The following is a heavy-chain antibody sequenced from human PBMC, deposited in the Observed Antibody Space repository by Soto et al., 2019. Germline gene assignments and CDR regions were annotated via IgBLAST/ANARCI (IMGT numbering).Heavy chain of an antibody. CDR3: ARAVGFCRGGSCYSDT. V-gene: IGHV4-39*01. J-gene: IGHJ5*02. D-gene: IGHD2-15*01. CDR1: GGSISSTNHY. Sequence: SETLSLTCSVSGGSISSTNHYWGWIHQPPGKGLEWIGSIYQSGDTYYNPSLTSRVTISVDTSRDQFSLNLISVTAADTALYFCARAVGFCRGGSCYSDTWGQGTLVTVSS. CDR2: IYQSGDT.